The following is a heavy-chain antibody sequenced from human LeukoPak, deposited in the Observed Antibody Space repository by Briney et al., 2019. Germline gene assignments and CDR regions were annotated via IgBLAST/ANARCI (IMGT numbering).Heavy chain of an antibody. V-gene: IGHV3-21*04. CDR1: GFTFSSYS. J-gene: IGHJ6*02. D-gene: IGHD3-3*01. CDR3: AEDGRRITIFGVVIINHYYYGMDV. CDR2: ISSSSSYI. Sequence: PGGSLRLSCAASGFTFSSYSMNWVRQAPGKGLEWVSSISSSSSYIYYADSVKGRFTISRDNAKNSLYLQMNSLRAEDTAVYYCAEDGRRITIFGVVIINHYYYGMDVWGQGTTVTVSS.